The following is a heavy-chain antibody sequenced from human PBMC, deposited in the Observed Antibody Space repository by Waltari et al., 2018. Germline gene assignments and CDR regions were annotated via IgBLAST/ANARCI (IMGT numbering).Heavy chain of an antibody. CDR1: GYTFTSYD. CDR3: ARTVLLWFGDYYYYGMDV. J-gene: IGHJ6*02. D-gene: IGHD3-10*01. Sequence: QVQLVQSGAEVKKPGAPVKVSCKASGYTFTSYDINWVRTATGQGLEWMGWMNPNSGNTGYAQKFQGRVTMTRNTSISTAYMELSSLRSEDTAVYYCARTVLLWFGDYYYYGMDVWGQGTTVTVSS. CDR2: MNPNSGNT. V-gene: IGHV1-8*02.